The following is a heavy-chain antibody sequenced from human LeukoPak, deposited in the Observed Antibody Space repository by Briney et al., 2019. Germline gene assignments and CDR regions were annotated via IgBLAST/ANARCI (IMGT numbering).Heavy chain of an antibody. D-gene: IGHD5-12*01. CDR1: GGTFSSYA. J-gene: IGHJ6*02. V-gene: IGHV1-69*04. CDR3: ARGLVATTDPPYYYYGMDV. CDR2: IIPILGIA. Sequence: GASVKVSCKASGGTFSSYAISWVRQAPGQGLEWMGRIIPILGIANYAQKFQGRVTITADKSTSTAYMELSSLRSEDTAVYYCARGLVATTDPPYYYYGMDVWGQGTTVTVSS.